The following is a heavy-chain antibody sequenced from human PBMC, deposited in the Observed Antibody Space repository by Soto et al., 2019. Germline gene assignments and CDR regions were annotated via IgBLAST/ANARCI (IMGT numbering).Heavy chain of an antibody. CDR1: GFTFSSYG. V-gene: IGHV3-30*18. J-gene: IGHJ4*02. D-gene: IGHD3-10*01. CDR2: ILYDGSDK. CDR3: AKVGGGFGDFVHH. Sequence: GGSLRLSCAASGFTFSSYGMHWVRQAPGKGLEWVTGILYDGSDKYYADSVKGRFTISRENSKNTLYLQMNSLRTEDSAVYYCAKVGGGFGDFVHHWGQGTPVTVSS.